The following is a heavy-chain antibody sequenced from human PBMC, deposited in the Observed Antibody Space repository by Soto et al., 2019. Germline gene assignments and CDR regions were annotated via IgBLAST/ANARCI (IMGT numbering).Heavy chain of an antibody. CDR3: AQNITSRIDS. D-gene: IGHD2-2*01. CDR1: GYTFRNYG. V-gene: IGHV1-18*01. CDR2: ISTYNSYT. J-gene: IGHJ5*01. Sequence: QVQLVQSGAELRKPGASVKVSCKTSGYTFRNYGISRVRQAPGQGLEWMGWISTYNSYTHSAKKFQGRVIMTIEASTSSAFLELTNLRTDDTAFYYCAQNITSRIDSWGQGTLVTVSS.